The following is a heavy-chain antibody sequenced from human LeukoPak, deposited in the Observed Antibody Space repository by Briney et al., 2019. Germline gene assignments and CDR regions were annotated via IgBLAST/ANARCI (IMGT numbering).Heavy chain of an antibody. J-gene: IGHJ3*02. CDR3: AKVLSRCANDAFDI. Sequence: GGSLRLSCAASGFTFSSYGMHWVRQAPGKGLEWVAVISYDGNNKYYADSVKGRFTISRDNSKNTLYLQMNSLRAEDTAVYYCAKVLSRCANDAFDIWGQGTMVTVSS. V-gene: IGHV3-30*18. CDR1: GFTFSSYG. CDR2: ISYDGNNK.